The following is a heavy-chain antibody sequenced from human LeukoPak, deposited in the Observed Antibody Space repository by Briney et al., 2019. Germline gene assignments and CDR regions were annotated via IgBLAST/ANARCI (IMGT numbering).Heavy chain of an antibody. CDR1: GFTFRSYG. V-gene: IGHV3-30*02. Sequence: SGGSLRLSCAASGFTFRSYGMHWVRQAPGKGLEWVAFIRYDGSNKYYADSVKGRFTISRDNSKNTLYLQMNSLRAEDTAVYYCAKDWRWGVRGQYWGQGTLVTVSS. D-gene: IGHD3-10*01. J-gene: IGHJ4*02. CDR2: IRYDGSNK. CDR3: AKDWRWGVRGQY.